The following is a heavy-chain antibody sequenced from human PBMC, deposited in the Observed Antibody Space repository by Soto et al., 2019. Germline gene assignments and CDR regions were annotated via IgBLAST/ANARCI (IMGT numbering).Heavy chain of an antibody. CDR2: ISYDGSNK. CDR1: GFTISSYF. Sequence: VGSMIHSNGASGFTISSYFMHLVRQNQGKGLEWVAVISYDGSNKYYADSVKGRFTISRDNSKNTLYLQMNSLRAEDTAVYYCAKDGAAVAGYYYYGMDVWGQGTTVTVSS. D-gene: IGHD6-19*01. CDR3: AKDGAAVAGYYYYGMDV. J-gene: IGHJ6*02. V-gene: IGHV3-30*18.